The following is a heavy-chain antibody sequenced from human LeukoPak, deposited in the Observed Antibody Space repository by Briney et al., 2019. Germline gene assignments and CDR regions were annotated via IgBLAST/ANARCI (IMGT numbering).Heavy chain of an antibody. V-gene: IGHV4-34*01. J-gene: IGHJ3*02. CDR2: INHSGST. Sequence: SETLSLTCAVYGGSFSGYYWSWIRQPPGKGLEWFGEINHSGSTNYNPSLKSRVTISVDTSKNQFSLKLSSVTAADTAVYYCARVGTSPYAFDIWGQGTMVTVSS. D-gene: IGHD3-10*01. CDR1: GGSFSGYY. CDR3: ARVGTSPYAFDI.